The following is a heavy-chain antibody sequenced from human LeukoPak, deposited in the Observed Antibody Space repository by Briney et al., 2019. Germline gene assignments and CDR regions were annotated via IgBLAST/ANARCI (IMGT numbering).Heavy chain of an antibody. D-gene: IGHD5-24*01. J-gene: IGHJ4*02. Sequence: GESLKISCKGSGYSFTSYWIGWVRQAPGKGLEWVANIKQDGSKKSYVDSVKGRFTISRDNAKNSLYLQMNSLRAEDTAIYYCTRVGYIDEGIDYWGQGTLVTVSS. V-gene: IGHV3-7*04. CDR2: IKQDGSKK. CDR3: TRVGYIDEGIDY. CDR1: GYSFTSYW.